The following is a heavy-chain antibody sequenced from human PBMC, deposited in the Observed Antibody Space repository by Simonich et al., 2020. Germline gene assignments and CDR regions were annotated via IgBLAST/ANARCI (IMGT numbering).Heavy chain of an antibody. CDR1: GFPFSSYA. CDR2: ISYDGRNK. J-gene: IGHJ5*02. D-gene: IGHD7-27*01. Sequence: QVQLVESGGGVVQPGRSLRLSCAASGFPFSSYAMPWVRQAPGKGLEWVAVISYDGRNKYYADSVKGRFTISRDNSKNTLYLQMNSLRAEDTAVYYCARDRNWGWFDPWGQGTLVTVSS. V-gene: IGHV3-30*07. CDR3: ARDRNWGWFDP.